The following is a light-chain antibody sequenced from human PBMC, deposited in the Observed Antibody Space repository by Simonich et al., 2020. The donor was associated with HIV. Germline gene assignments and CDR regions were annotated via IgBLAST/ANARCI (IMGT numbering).Light chain of an antibody. CDR2: WAS. CDR3: QQYYDTPQT. CDR1: QSVLSSSDNKNY. V-gene: IGKV4-1*01. Sequence: DIVMTQSPDSLTVSLGERATINCKSSQSVLSSSDNKNYLDWYHHKPRQPPKLLSSWASTRQSVVPDRFSGSGSGTDFTLTINSLQAEDVAVYYCQQYYDTPQTFGQGTKLEIK. J-gene: IGKJ2*01.